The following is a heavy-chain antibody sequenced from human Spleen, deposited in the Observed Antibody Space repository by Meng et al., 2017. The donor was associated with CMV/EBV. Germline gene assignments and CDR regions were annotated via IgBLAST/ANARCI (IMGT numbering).Heavy chain of an antibody. Sequence: TFSSYAISWVRQAPAQGLEWMGGIIPDLGIAKYAQNFQGRIAIIADKSTSTTHMELSSLRSDDTAVYYCARGFPTSSSLVSFRWLDPWGPGTLVTVSS. CDR3: ARGFPTSSSLVSFRWLDP. CDR1: TFSSYA. V-gene: IGHV1-69*10. D-gene: IGHD3-22*01. CDR2: IIPDLGIA. J-gene: IGHJ5*02.